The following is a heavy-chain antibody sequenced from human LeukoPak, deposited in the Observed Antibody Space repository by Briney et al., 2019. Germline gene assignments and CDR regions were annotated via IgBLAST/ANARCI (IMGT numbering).Heavy chain of an antibody. Sequence: PSETLSLTCTVSGGSISNYYWSWIRQPPGKGLEWIGYIYYSGSTNHNPSLKSRVTISIDTSKNQFSLKLSSVTAADTAVYYCARVDYDSSGYNFDYWGQGTLVTVSS. D-gene: IGHD3-22*01. CDR1: GGSISNYY. J-gene: IGHJ4*02. CDR3: ARVDYDSSGYNFDY. V-gene: IGHV4-59*01. CDR2: IYYSGST.